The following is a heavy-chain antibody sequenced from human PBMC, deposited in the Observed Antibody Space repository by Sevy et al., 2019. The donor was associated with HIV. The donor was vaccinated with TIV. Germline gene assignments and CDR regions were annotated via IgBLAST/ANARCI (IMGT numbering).Heavy chain of an antibody. V-gene: IGHV1-18*01. CDR1: SYSFSTYD. CDR2: ISAENGHT. Sequence: ASVKVSCKTSSYSFSTYDFIWVRQAPGQGLDWLGWISAENGHTLYAQRFQGRVTMTTDTSASEVYMELRNLRSDDTATYYCATKGIIAVGTLDYWGQGTLVTVSS. CDR3: ATKGIIAVGTLDY. D-gene: IGHD6-13*01. J-gene: IGHJ4*02.